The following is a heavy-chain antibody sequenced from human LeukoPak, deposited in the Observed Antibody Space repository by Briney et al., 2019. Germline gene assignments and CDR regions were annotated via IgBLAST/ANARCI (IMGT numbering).Heavy chain of an antibody. Sequence: TASETLSLTCSVSGGSVNSNSYYWGWIRQSPGKGLEWIGSVYNSGATYYNPSLKSRVTVSVDTSKNHFSLRLGSVTAADTAVYFCARHLRLVIFDAFHIWGQGTMVTVSS. CDR1: GGSVNSNSYY. J-gene: IGHJ3*02. V-gene: IGHV4-39*01. CDR3: ARHLRLVIFDAFHI. CDR2: VYNSGAT. D-gene: IGHD3/OR15-3a*01.